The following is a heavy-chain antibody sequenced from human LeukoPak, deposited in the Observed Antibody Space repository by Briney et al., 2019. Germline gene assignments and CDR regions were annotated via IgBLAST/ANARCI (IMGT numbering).Heavy chain of an antibody. D-gene: IGHD6-13*01. CDR1: GYSFTSYW. J-gene: IGHJ4*02. Sequence: PGESLKISCKGSGYSFTSYWIGWVRQMPGKGLEWMGIIYPGDSDTRYSPSFQGQVTISADKSISTAYLQWSSLKASDTAMYYCAGRGVRAAAGTAFDYWGQGTLVTVSS. CDR3: AGRGVRAAAGTAFDY. V-gene: IGHV5-51*01. CDR2: IYPGDSDT.